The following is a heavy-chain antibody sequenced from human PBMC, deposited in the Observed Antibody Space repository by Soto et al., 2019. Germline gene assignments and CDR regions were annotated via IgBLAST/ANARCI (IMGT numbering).Heavy chain of an antibody. CDR1: GGTFSTYA. D-gene: IGHD3-22*01. CDR3: ARDPASYSDSGGYFPGAFDM. J-gene: IGHJ3*02. Sequence: QGQLVQSGAEVKKPGASVKVSCKASGGTFSTYAINWLRQAPGQGLGGMGGIIPIFGTANYAKKFQGRVKIIADKSTSTAYMELSSLRSEDTAVYSCARDPASYSDSGGYFPGAFDMWGHGTSVTASS. V-gene: IGHV1-69*06. CDR2: IIPIFGTA.